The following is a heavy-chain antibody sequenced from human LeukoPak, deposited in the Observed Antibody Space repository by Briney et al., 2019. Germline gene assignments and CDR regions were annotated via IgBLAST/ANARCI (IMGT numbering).Heavy chain of an antibody. Sequence: ASVKVSCKASGYTLTSYDINWVRQATGQGLEWMGWMNPNSGNTGYAQKFQGRVTMTRNTSISTAYMELSSLRSEDTAVYYCARGLMGYYDFWSGPHDWGQGTLVTVSS. V-gene: IGHV1-8*01. J-gene: IGHJ4*02. CDR3: ARGLMGYYDFWSGPHD. D-gene: IGHD3-3*01. CDR1: GYTLTSYD. CDR2: MNPNSGNT.